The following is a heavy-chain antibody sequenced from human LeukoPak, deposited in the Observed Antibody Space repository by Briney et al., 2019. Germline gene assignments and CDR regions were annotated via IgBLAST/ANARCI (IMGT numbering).Heavy chain of an antibody. CDR1: GFALGSSREG. V-gene: IGHV2-5*02. CDR3: AHRMNSYGYTF. J-gene: IGHJ4*02. D-gene: IGHD5-18*01. CDR2: IYWDDDK. Sequence: SGPSRANATQTLTPTRTLVGFALGSSREGVAWIWHPPGITMEWLGIIYWDDDKRYSPSLKSRLTITKDTSENQVVLTMTNMDPVDTATYSCAHRMNSYGYTFWGQGTLVTVSS.